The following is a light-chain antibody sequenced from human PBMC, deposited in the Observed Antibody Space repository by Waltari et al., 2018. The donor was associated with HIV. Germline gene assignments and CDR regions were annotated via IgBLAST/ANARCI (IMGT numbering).Light chain of an antibody. V-gene: IGLV1-51*02. J-gene: IGLJ3*02. CDR3: APCDSGLSVWV. CDR2: ANS. Sequence: QSVLTQPPSVSAAPRQKVTISCSGSNSNIGNNYVCWYQQRPGTAPRLLSYANSRRPSGIPARFSASKSGTLATLGIAGLQTGDEADYYCAPCDSGLSVWVFGGGPKLTVL. CDR1: NSNIGNNY.